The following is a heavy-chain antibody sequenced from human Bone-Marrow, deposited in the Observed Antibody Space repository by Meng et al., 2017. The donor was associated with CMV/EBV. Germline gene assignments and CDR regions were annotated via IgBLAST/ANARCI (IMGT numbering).Heavy chain of an antibody. CDR3: ARSHARFLDRLNYYYYYYGMDV. D-gene: IGHD3-3*01. CDR1: GGTFSSYA. Sequence: SGKVSCKASGGTFSSYAISWVRQAPGQGLEWMGGIIPILGIANYAQKFQGRVTITRNTSISTAYMELSSLRSEDTAVYYCARSHARFLDRLNYYYYYYGMDVWGQGTTVTVSS. J-gene: IGHJ6*02. V-gene: IGHV1-69*10. CDR2: IIPILGIA.